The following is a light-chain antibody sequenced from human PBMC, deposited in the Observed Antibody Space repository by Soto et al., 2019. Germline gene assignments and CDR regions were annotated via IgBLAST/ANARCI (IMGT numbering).Light chain of an antibody. CDR1: SSNIGSNT. J-gene: IGLJ3*02. V-gene: IGLV1-44*01. Sequence: VLTQPPSASGTPGQRVAISCSGSSSNIGSNTVSWYQRLPGTAPKLLIYRNHQRPSGVPDRVSGSKSGTSASLAISGLQSEDEADYYCATWDDRLNGVVIGGGT. CDR3: ATWDDRLNGVV. CDR2: RNH.